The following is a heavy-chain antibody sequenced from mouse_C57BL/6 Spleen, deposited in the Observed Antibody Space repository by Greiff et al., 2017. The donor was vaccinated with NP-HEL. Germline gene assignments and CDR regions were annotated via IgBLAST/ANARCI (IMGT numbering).Heavy chain of an antibody. V-gene: IGHV5-17*01. CDR3: AFTTVVAPMDY. CDR2: ISSGSSTI. CDR1: GFTFSDYG. Sequence: DVMLVESGGGLVKPGGSLKLSCAASGFTFSDYGMHWVRQAPEKGLEWVAYISSGSSTIYYADTVKGRFTISRDNAKNTLFLQMTSLRSEDTAMYYCAFTTVVAPMDYWGQGTSVTVSS. D-gene: IGHD1-1*01. J-gene: IGHJ4*01.